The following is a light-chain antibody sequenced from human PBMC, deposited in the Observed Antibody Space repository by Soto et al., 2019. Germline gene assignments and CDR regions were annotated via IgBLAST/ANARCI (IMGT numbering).Light chain of an antibody. V-gene: IGLV2-8*01. Sequence: QSSLTQPPSASGSPGQSVTISCTGTSSDVGGYNYVSWYQQHPGKAPKLMIYEVSKRPSGVPDRFSGSKSGNTASLTVSGLQAEDEADYYCSSYAGRNNYVFGTGTQ. J-gene: IGLJ1*01. CDR2: EVS. CDR1: SSDVGGYNY. CDR3: SSYAGRNNYV.